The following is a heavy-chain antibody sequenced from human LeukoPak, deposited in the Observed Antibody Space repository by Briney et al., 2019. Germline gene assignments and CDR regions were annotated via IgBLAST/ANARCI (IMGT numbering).Heavy chain of an antibody. CDR3: ARADSSGIGDY. Sequence: SQTLSLTCTVSGGSISSGGYYWSWTRQHPGKGLEWIGYIYYSGSTYYNPSLKSRVTISVDTSKNQFSLKLSSVTAADTAVYYCARADSSGIGDYWGQGTLVTVSS. V-gene: IGHV4-31*03. D-gene: IGHD3-22*01. CDR1: GGSISSGGYY. CDR2: IYYSGST. J-gene: IGHJ4*02.